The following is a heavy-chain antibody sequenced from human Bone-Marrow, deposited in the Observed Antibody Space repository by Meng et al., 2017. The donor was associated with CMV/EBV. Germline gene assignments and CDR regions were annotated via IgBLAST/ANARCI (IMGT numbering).Heavy chain of an antibody. CDR2: ISAYNGNT. J-gene: IGHJ4*02. CDR3: ARVVLSITGTIFDY. D-gene: IGHD1-20*01. Sequence: ASVKVSCKASGYTFTSYGISWVRQAPGQGLEWTGWISAYNGNTNYAQKLQGRVTMTTDTSTSTAYMELRSLRSDDTAVYYCARVVLSITGTIFDYWGQGTLVNGSS. V-gene: IGHV1-18*01. CDR1: GYTFTSYG.